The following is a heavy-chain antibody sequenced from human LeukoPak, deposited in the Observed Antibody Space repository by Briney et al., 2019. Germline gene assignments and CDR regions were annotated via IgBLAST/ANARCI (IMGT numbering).Heavy chain of an antibody. Sequence: SETLSLTCTVYGGSFSSSYWSWIRQPPGRGLEWIGEVSHSGSTKYNPSLKSRVTISVDTSKNQFSLKLSSVTAADTAVYYCARGGLRFLEWLSMGDYYYGMDVWGQGTTVTVSS. J-gene: IGHJ6*02. D-gene: IGHD3-3*01. CDR2: VSHSGST. V-gene: IGHV4-34*01. CDR3: ARGGLRFLEWLSMGDYYYGMDV. CDR1: GGSFSSSY.